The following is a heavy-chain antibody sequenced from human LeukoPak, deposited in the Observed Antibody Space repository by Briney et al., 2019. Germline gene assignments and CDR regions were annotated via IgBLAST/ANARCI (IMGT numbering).Heavy chain of an antibody. CDR1: GYTFNGFY. J-gene: IGHJ3*02. CDR2: ISAYNGNT. CDR3: ARDREWELIAFDI. V-gene: IGHV1-18*04. D-gene: IGHD1-26*01. Sequence: ASVKVSCKASGYTFNGFYLHWVRQAPGQGLEWMGWISAYNGNTNYAQKLQGRVTMTTDTSTSTAYMELRSLRSDDTAVYYCARDREWELIAFDIWGQGTMVTVSS.